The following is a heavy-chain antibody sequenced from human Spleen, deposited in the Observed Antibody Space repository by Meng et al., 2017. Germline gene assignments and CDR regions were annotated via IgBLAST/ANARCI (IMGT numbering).Heavy chain of an antibody. CDR3: ARRTTLGYCTNGVCYGFHVITRDNWFDP. J-gene: IGHJ5*02. CDR2: ISSGGSTM. D-gene: IGHD2-8*01. V-gene: IGHV3-48*03. CDR1: GFTFSTYE. Sequence: GESLKISCAASGFTFSTYEMNWVRQAPGKGLEWVSYISSGGSTMYYADSVKGRFTVSRDNAKNSLYLQMNALRAEDTAVYYCARRTTLGYCTNGVCYGFHVITRDNWFDPWGQGTLVTVSS.